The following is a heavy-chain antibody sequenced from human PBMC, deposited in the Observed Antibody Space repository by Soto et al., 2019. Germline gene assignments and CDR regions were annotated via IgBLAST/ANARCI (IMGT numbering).Heavy chain of an antibody. D-gene: IGHD4-17*01. CDR1: GGTFSSYT. J-gene: IGHJ5*02. CDR2: IIPILGKA. CDR3: ARDLSFLSDSGGNPANWFDP. Sequence: QVQLVQSGAEVKKPGSSVKVSCKASGGTFSSYTISWVRQAPGQGLEWMGRIIPILGKANYAQKFQGRVTITADKSTSTAYMELSSLRSEDTAVYYCARDLSFLSDSGGNPANWFDPWGQGTLVTVSS. V-gene: IGHV1-69*08.